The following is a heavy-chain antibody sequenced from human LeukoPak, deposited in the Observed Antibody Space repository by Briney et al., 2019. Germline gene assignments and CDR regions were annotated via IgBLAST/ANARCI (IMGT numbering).Heavy chain of an antibody. CDR1: GYTFTGYY. CDR3: ARDRVAAAVIGYYYGMDV. CDR2: INPNSGGT. Sequence: ASVKVSCKASGYTFTGYYMHWVRQAPGQGLEWMGWINPNSGGTNYAQKFQGRVTMTRDTSISTAYMELSRLRSDDTAVYYCARDRVAAAVIGYYYGMDVWGQGTTVTVSS. J-gene: IGHJ6*02. V-gene: IGHV1-2*02. D-gene: IGHD6-13*01.